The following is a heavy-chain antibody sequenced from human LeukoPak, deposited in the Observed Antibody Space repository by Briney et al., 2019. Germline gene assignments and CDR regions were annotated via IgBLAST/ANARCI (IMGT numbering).Heavy chain of an antibody. V-gene: IGHV4-61*01. J-gene: IGHJ4*02. CDR1: GGSFSSCSYY. D-gene: IGHD3-10*01. CDR2: IYYSGST. Sequence: SETLSLTCTVSGGSFSSCSYYWSWIPQPPGKVLDGIVYIYYSGSTNYNPSLKSRVTISVYTSKNQFSLKLSSVTAAATAVYSCASSFGYFDNWGQGTLVTVSS. CDR3: ASSFGYFDN.